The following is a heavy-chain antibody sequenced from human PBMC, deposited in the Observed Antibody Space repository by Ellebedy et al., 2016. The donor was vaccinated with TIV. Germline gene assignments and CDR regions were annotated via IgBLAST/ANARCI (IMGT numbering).Heavy chain of an antibody. J-gene: IGHJ3*02. V-gene: IGHV4-34*01. Sequence: MPGGSLRLSCAVYGGSFTTYYWSWIRQPPGKGLEWIGEISHSGSTNYSPSLKSRVTISVDTSKNQFSLKLRSVTAADTAVYYCARGSHYMTAMVFTSDAFDIWGQGTMVTVSS. CDR2: ISHSGST. CDR3: ARGSHYMTAMVFTSDAFDI. CDR1: GGSFTTYY. D-gene: IGHD5-18*01.